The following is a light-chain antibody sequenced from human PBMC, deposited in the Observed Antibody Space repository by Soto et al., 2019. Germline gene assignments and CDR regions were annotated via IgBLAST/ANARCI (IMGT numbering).Light chain of an antibody. Sequence: DIVMTQSPDSLAVSLGERDTINCKSSQSVLYSSNNKNYLAWYQQKPGQPPKLLIYWASTRESGVPDRCSGSGSGTDFTLTLGSLQAGDAAVYYCQQYYSTPQLTFGGGTKVEIK. J-gene: IGKJ4*01. CDR2: WAS. CDR1: QSVLYSSNNKNY. V-gene: IGKV4-1*01. CDR3: QQYYSTPQLT.